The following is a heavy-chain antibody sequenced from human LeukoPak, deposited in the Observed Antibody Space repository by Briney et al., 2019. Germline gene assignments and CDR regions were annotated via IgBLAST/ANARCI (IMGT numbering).Heavy chain of an antibody. J-gene: IGHJ6*03. CDR2: ISYDRSNK. Sequence: GGSLRLSCAASGFIFSTYDMHWVRQAPGKGLEWVAVISYDRSNKYYADSVKGRFTISRDNAKNSLYLQMNSLRAEDTAVYYCTTHYDYGSGSYPDVYYYYYMDVWGKGTTVTVSS. V-gene: IGHV3-30*03. D-gene: IGHD3-10*01. CDR1: GFIFSTYD. CDR3: TTHYDYGSGSYPDVYYYYYMDV.